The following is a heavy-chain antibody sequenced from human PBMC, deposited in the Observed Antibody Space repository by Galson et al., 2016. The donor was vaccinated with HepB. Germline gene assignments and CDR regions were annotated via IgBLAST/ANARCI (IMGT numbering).Heavy chain of an antibody. D-gene: IGHD1-1*01. J-gene: IGHJ4*02. CDR3: ATRGADDNAYLYYLDY. Sequence: SLRLSCAASGFTFSGSAMHWVRQASGKGLEWIGRVRNNRNNYATSYAASVKGRFTISRDDSQNTAYLQMHSLKTEDTAVYYCATRGADDNAYLYYLDYWGQGALVTVFS. V-gene: IGHV3-73*01. CDR2: VRNNRNNYAT. CDR1: GFTFSGSA.